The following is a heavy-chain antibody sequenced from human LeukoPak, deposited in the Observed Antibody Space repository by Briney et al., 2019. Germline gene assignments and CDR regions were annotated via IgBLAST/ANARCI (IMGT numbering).Heavy chain of an antibody. CDR3: AKGSSPLDY. V-gene: IGHV3-7*01. D-gene: IGHD3-10*01. Sequence: PGGSLRLSCAASGFTFSSYSMNWVRQAPGKGLEWVANIKQDGSEKYYVDSVKGRFTISRDNAKNSLYLQMNSLRAEDTAVYYCAKGSSPLDYWGQGTLVTVSS. J-gene: IGHJ4*02. CDR2: IKQDGSEK. CDR1: GFTFSSYS.